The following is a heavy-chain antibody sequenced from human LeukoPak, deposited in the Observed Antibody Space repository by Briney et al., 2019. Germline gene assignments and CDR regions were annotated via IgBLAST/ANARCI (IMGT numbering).Heavy chain of an antibody. CDR2: ISYDGSNK. CDR1: GFTFSSYA. V-gene: IGHV3-30*04. CDR3: ARDRRSRGSTSCYLFDY. D-gene: IGHD2-2*01. Sequence: PGGSLRLSCAASGFTFSSYAMHWVRQAPGKGLEWVAVISYDGSNKYYADSVKGRITISRDNSKNTLYLQMNSLRAEDTAVYYCARDRRSRGSTSCYLFDYWGQGTLVTVSS. J-gene: IGHJ4*02.